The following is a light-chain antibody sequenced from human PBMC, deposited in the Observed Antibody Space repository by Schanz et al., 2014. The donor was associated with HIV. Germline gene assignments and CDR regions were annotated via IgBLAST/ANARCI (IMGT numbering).Light chain of an antibody. CDR3: ATWDDSLNGVV. CDR1: SSNFRSNA. Sequence: QSVMTQPPSASGTPGQRVTISCSGSSSNFRSNAVNWYQHLPGSAPQLLIYSDNQRPSRVPDRFFGSKSGTSASLAISGLRSDDEAHYYCATWDDSLNGVVFGGGTKLTVL. V-gene: IGLV1-44*01. CDR2: SDN. J-gene: IGLJ2*01.